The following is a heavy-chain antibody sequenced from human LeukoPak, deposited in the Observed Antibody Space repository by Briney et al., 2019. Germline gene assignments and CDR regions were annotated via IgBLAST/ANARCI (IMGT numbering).Heavy chain of an antibody. J-gene: IGHJ4*02. V-gene: IGHV3-23*01. CDR2: ISGSGGST. D-gene: IGHD2-2*01. CDR3: AKDYCSSTSCLIDY. CDR1: GFTFSSYA. Sequence: GGSLRLSCAASGFTFSSYAMSWVRQAPGKGLEWVSAISGSGGSTYYADSVKGRFTISRDNSKNTLYLQMNSLRAEDTAVYYCAKDYCSSTSCLIDYWGQGTLVTVSS.